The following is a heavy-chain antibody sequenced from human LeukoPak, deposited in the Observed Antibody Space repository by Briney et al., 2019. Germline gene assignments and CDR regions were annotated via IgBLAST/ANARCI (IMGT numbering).Heavy chain of an antibody. D-gene: IGHD3-9*01. CDR3: ARGYYDILTSDAFDI. CDR2: IYYSGST. V-gene: IGHV4-59*01. J-gene: IGHJ3*02. Sequence: SETLSLTCTVSGGSFSCCYWSWMRQPPGKGLEWIGYIYYSGSTNYNPSLKSRVTISVDASKNQFSLKLSSVTAADTAVYYCARGYYDILTSDAFDIWGQGTMVTVSS. CDR1: GGSFSCCY.